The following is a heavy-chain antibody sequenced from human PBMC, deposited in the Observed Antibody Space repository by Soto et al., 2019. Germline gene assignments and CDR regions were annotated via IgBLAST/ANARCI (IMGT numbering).Heavy chain of an antibody. D-gene: IGHD5-12*01. Sequence: EVRLVESGGGLIQPGGSLRLSCAASGVSIISHYMAWVRQAPGKGLEWISLIYAGGSTFYADSVKGRFTISRDNSKNTLYLQMDSLTAEDPAVYYCASGENGYNKFYFDFWGQGTLVTVSS. J-gene: IGHJ4*02. CDR1: GVSIISHY. V-gene: IGHV3-53*01. CDR3: ASGENGYNKFYFDF. CDR2: IYAGGST.